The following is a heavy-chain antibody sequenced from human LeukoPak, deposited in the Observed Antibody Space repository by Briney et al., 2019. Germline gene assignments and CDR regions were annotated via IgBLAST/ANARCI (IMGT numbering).Heavy chain of an antibody. CDR1: GGSITNSNYY. V-gene: IGHV4-39*07. Sequence: SETLSLTCTASGGSITNSNYYWDWVRTSPGRGLEWLGNTFYNGAPYYNPSFKSRVAISVDTSKNHFSLTLNAVTAADTAVYYCASYSGIYSAFEIWSQGTLVIVSS. CDR3: ASYSGIYSAFEI. CDR2: TFYNGAP. D-gene: IGHD1-26*01. J-gene: IGHJ3*02.